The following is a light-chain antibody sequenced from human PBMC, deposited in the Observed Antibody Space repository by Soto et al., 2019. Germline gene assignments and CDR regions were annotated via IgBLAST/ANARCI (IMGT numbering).Light chain of an antibody. Sequence: DIQMTQSPSSLSASVGDRVTITCRATQSISNSLNWYQHKPGEAPKLLMYAACTLQSGVPSRFSCGGSGTDFTLTISSLQPEDFATYFCQQSHSIPFTFDPGTKVDIE. CDR1: QSISNS. V-gene: IGKV1-39*01. CDR3: QQSHSIPFT. CDR2: AAC. J-gene: IGKJ3*01.